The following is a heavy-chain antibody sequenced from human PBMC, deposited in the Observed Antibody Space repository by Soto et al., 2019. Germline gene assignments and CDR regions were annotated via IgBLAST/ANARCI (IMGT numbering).Heavy chain of an antibody. CDR1: GFTFSSYA. V-gene: IGHV3-23*01. D-gene: IGHD2-15*01. Sequence: EVQLLESGGGLVQPGGSLRLSCAASGFTFSSYAMSWVRQAPGKGLEWVSAISGSGGSTYYADSVKGRFTISRDNSKNTLYLQMNSLRAEDTAVYYCAKDLHIYAGYCSGCAFDIWGQGTMVTVSS. J-gene: IGHJ3*02. CDR2: ISGSGGST. CDR3: AKDLHIYAGYCSGCAFDI.